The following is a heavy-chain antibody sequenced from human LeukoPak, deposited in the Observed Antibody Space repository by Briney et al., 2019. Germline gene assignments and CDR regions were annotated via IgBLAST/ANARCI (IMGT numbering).Heavy chain of an antibody. Sequence: PGGSLRLSCAASGFTFSRNGMHRVRQAPGKGLEWVAFIRHDGSNKYYADSVKGRFTISRDNSKNTLYLQMNSLRAEDTAVYYCAQDLFYYDTSGPGWFDPWGQGTLVTVSS. V-gene: IGHV3-30*02. D-gene: IGHD3-22*01. CDR2: IRHDGSNK. CDR3: AQDLFYYDTSGPGWFDP. CDR1: GFTFSRNG. J-gene: IGHJ5*02.